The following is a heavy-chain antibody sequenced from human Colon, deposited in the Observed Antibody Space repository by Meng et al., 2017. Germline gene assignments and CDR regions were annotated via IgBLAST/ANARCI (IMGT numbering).Heavy chain of an antibody. V-gene: IGHV4-31*03. D-gene: IGHD4-17*01. J-gene: IGHJ5*02. CDR2: IYYSRTT. CDR3: ASTIYGDYNWFDP. CDR1: GGSIRSGGIN. Sequence: VPVQASGAGLVQPSRTLSLTCTVSGGSIRSGGINWSWIRQHPGKGLEWIGYIYYSRTTYYNPSLRSRVAISIDTSKNQFSMKLTSVTAADTAVYFCASTIYGDYNWFDPWGQGTLVTVSS.